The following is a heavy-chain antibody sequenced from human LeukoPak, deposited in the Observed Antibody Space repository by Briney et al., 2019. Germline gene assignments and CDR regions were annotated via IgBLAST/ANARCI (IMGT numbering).Heavy chain of an antibody. D-gene: IGHD2-21*01. CDR3: ATESPSCGGDCFGY. J-gene: IGHJ4*02. V-gene: IGHV3-53*01. CDR1: GFTVSSNY. Sequence: GGSLRLSCAASGFTVSSNYMSWVRQAPGKGLEWVSVIYSGGTTYYADSMKGRFTISRDNSKNTLYLQMNSLRAADTAVYYCATESPSCGGDCFGYWGQGTLVSVSS. CDR2: IYSGGTT.